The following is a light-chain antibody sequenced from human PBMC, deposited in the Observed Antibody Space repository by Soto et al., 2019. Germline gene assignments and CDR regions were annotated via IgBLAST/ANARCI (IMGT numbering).Light chain of an antibody. V-gene: IGLV2-23*01. CDR1: SSDVGNYNL. CDR2: EGS. Sequence: QSALTQPASVSGSPGQSITISCTGTSSDVGNYNLVSWYQQHPGKAPKVMIFEGSKRPSGVSNRFSGSKSGNTASLTISGLQAEDEADYYCCSYAGSSNPDVFGTGTKLTVL. J-gene: IGLJ1*01. CDR3: CSYAGSSNPDV.